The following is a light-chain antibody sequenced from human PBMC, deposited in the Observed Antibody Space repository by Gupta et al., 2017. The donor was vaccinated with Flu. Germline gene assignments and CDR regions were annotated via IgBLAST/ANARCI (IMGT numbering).Light chain of an antibody. V-gene: IGKV3-20*01. CDR2: GAS. CDR3: QQDGSPPLT. J-gene: IGKJ4*01. Sequence: EIVLTQSPGTLSLSPGERATLSCRASQSVSSSYLAWYQQKPGQAPRLLIYGASSRATGIPDRFSGSGSGTDFTLTISRLDPEDFAVYYCQQDGSPPLTFGGGTKVEIK. CDR1: QSVSSSY.